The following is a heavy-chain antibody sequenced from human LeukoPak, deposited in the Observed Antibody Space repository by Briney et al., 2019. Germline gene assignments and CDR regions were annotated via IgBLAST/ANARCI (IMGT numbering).Heavy chain of an antibody. CDR2: IKTDGRVT. D-gene: IGHD3-10*01. CDR3: ARDGVRVPPLDC. Sequence: GGSLRPSCAGAGFTFSDSAMSWVRQAPGQGLVWVSPIKTDGRVTVYADSVRGRFTISRDNANNTLSLQMNSLRAEDTALYYCARDGVRVPPLDCWGEGVLVTVSS. CDR1: GFTFSDSA. V-gene: IGHV3-74*01. J-gene: IGHJ4*02.